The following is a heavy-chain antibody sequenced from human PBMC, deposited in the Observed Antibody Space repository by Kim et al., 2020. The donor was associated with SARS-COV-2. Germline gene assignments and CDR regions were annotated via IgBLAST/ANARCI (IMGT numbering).Heavy chain of an antibody. CDR3: AKDLFMAAAGTPFDY. J-gene: IGHJ4*02. V-gene: IGHV3-23*01. D-gene: IGHD6-13*01. Sequence: DSVKGRFTISRDNSKNTLYLQMNSLRAEDTAVYYCAKDLFMAAAGTPFDYWGQGTLVTVSS.